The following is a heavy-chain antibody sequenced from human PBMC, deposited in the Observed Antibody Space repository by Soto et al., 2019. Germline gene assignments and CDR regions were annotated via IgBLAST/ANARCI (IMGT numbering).Heavy chain of an antibody. CDR2: IWYDGSNK. Sequence: QVQLVESGGGVVQPGRSLRLSCAASGFTFSSYGMHWVRQAPGKGLEWVAVIWYDGSNKYYADSVKGRFTISRDNSKNTLYLQMNSLRAEDTAVYYCASLINDFWSGYGDYWGQGTLVTVSS. CDR3: ASLINDFWSGYGDY. V-gene: IGHV3-33*01. CDR1: GFTFSSYG. J-gene: IGHJ4*02. D-gene: IGHD3-3*01.